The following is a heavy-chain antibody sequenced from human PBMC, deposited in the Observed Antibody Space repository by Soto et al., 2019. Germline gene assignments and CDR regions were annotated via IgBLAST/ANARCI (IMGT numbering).Heavy chain of an antibody. CDR2: ISSNGGST. CDR3: ARALSKGIAVAGPFDY. J-gene: IGHJ4*02. V-gene: IGHV3-64*02. D-gene: IGHD6-19*01. Sequence: PGGSLRLSCAASGFTLSSYAMHWVRQAPGKGLEYVSAISSNGGSTYYADSVKGRFTISRDNSKNTLYLQMGSLRAEDMAVYYCARALSKGIAVAGPFDYWGQGTLVTV. CDR1: GFTLSSYA.